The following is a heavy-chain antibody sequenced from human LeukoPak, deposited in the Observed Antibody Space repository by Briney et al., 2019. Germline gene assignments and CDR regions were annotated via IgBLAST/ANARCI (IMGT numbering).Heavy chain of an antibody. Sequence: ASVRVPCKASGYTFTSYGISWVRQAPGQGGEWMGWISAYNGNTNYAQKLQGRVTMTTDTSTSTAYMELRSLRSDDTAVYYCARGDITMNHNYFDYWGQGTLVTVSS. V-gene: IGHV1-18*01. CDR1: GYTFTSYG. D-gene: IGHD3-22*01. J-gene: IGHJ4*02. CDR2: ISAYNGNT. CDR3: ARGDITMNHNYFDY.